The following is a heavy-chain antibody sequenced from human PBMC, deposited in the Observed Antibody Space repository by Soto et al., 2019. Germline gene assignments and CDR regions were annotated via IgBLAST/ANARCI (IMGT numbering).Heavy chain of an antibody. Sequence: GESLKISCKGSGYSFTSYWIGWVRQMPGKGLEWMGIIYPGDSDTRYSPSFQGQVTISADKSISTAYLQWSSLKASDTAMYYCARQDATNLAAAGRGYGMDVWGQGTTVTVSS. CDR1: GYSFTSYW. D-gene: IGHD6-13*01. V-gene: IGHV5-51*01. J-gene: IGHJ6*02. CDR2: IYPGDSDT. CDR3: ARQDATNLAAAGRGYGMDV.